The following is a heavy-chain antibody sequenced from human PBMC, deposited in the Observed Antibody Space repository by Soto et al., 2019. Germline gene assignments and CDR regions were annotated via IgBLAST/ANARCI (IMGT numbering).Heavy chain of an antibody. Sequence: PSETLSRICSFSGDSLTINNLTWIRQSPEKGLEWIGYMHYTGCSHYNPSLKSRVTISVDTSKNQFSLQLSSVTAADTAVYYCARHEVYGDYGYWGQGTLVTV. V-gene: IGHV4-59*08. J-gene: IGHJ4*02. CDR2: MHYTGCS. D-gene: IGHD4-17*01. CDR1: GDSLTINN. CDR3: ARHEVYGDYGY.